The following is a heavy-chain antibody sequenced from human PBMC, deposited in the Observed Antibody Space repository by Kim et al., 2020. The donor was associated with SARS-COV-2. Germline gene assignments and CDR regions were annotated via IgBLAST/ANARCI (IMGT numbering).Heavy chain of an antibody. V-gene: IGHV3-49*02. CDR3: TSPFDY. J-gene: IGHJ4*02. Sequence: GYGGTTEYAASVKGRFTISRDDSKSIAYLQMNSLKTEDTAVYYCTSPFDYWGQGTLVTVSS. CDR2: GYGGTT.